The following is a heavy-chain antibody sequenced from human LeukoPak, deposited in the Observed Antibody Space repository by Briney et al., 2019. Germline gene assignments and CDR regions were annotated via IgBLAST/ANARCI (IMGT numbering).Heavy chain of an antibody. CDR1: GASMSDYY. CDR2: IYTSGST. CDR3: AGCGGDCYSVGWFDP. J-gene: IGHJ5*02. V-gene: IGHV4-4*08. D-gene: IGHD2-21*02. Sequence: SETLSLTCTVSGASMSDYYWSWIRQPPGKGLEWIGYIYTSGSTNYNPSLKSRVTMSVDTSKNQFSLKLSSVTAADTAVYYCAGCGGDCYSVGWFDPWGQGTLVTVSS.